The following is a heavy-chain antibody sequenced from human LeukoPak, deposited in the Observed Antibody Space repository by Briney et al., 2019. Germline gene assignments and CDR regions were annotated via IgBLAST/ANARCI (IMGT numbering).Heavy chain of an antibody. CDR3: VRGMPGYSYGYGGD. J-gene: IGHJ4*02. CDR1: GFTISSYG. CDR2: ISYDGSNK. V-gene: IGHV3-30*03. D-gene: IGHD5-18*01. Sequence: GRSLRLSCAASGFTISSYGMHWVRQAPGKGLEWVAVISYDGSNKYYADSAKGRFTISRDNSKNTLYLQMNSLRAEDTAVYYCVRGMPGYSYGYGGDWGQGTLVTVSS.